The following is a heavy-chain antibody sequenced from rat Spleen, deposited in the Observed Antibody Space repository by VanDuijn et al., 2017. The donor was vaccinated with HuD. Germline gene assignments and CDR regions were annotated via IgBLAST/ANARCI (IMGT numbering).Heavy chain of an antibody. CDR1: GFTFSDYY. CDR2: VSHDGSNT. CDR3: ARRHYGYTDYFDY. V-gene: IGHV5-22*01. D-gene: IGHD1-9*01. J-gene: IGHJ2*01. Sequence: EGQLVESGGGLVQPGRSMKLSCTASGFTFSDYYMAWVRQAPEKGLEWVASVSHDGSNTYYGDSVKGRFTISRDNAKSTLSLQMDSLRSEDTATFYCARRHYGYTDYFDYWGQGVMVTVSS.